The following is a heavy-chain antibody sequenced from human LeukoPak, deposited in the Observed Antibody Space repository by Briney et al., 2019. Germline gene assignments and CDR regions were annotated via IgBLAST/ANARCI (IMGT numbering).Heavy chain of an antibody. J-gene: IGHJ3*02. CDR2: IHSVGNP. CDR3: ARMVAYAFDI. Sequence: GESLKISCVSSEFTVNSNSMTWVREARGKGVEWISVIHSVGNPYYADSVNGRFTTTTHNTQNTVYLQMKSLRAEEKAMYYCARMVAYAFDIWGQGTMVTVSS. D-gene: IGHD2-15*01. V-gene: IGHV3-53*04. CDR1: EFTVNSNS.